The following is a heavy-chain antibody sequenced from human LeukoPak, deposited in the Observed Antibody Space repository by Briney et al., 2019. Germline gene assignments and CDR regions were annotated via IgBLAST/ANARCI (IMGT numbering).Heavy chain of an antibody. D-gene: IGHD6-19*01. CDR1: GASITTYS. CDR2: FSLGGSGTT. J-gene: IGHJ5*02. Sequence: SETLSLTCIVSGASITTYSWNWLRQSPGKGLEWIGYFSLGGSGTTSYTSSLKSRVTISRDTSKNQLSLKLTSVTAAGTAVYYCARWDDSAWAFGTWGPGTLVTVSS. V-gene: IGHV4-59*08. CDR3: ARWDDSAWAFGT.